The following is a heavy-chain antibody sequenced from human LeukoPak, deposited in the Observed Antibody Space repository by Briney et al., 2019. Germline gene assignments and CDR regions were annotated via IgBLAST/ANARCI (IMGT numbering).Heavy chain of an antibody. CDR2: ISSSSSYI. Sequence: GGSLRLSCAASGFTFSSYSMNWVRQAPGKGLEWVSSISSSSSYIYYADSVKGRFTISRDNDKNSLYLQMNSLRAEDTAVYYCARMDDIVVVVAATQYNWFDPWGQGTLVTVSS. D-gene: IGHD2-15*01. V-gene: IGHV3-21*01. J-gene: IGHJ5*02. CDR1: GFTFSSYS. CDR3: ARMDDIVVVVAATQYNWFDP.